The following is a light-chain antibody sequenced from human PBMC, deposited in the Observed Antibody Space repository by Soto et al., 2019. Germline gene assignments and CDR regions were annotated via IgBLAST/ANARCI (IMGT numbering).Light chain of an antibody. CDR3: QQLDT. CDR1: QSVSSSY. J-gene: IGKJ4*01. Sequence: EIVLTQSPGTLSLSPGERATLSCRASQSVSSSYLAWYQQKPGQAPRLLIYGASSRATGIPDRFSGSGSGTDFTLTSSRLEPEDFAVYYCQQLDTFGGGTKVEIK. CDR2: GAS. V-gene: IGKV3-20*01.